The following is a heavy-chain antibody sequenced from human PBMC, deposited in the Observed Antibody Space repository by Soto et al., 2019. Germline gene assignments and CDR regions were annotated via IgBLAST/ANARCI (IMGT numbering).Heavy chain of an antibody. CDR2: IHPSGGST. D-gene: IGHD3-10*01. CDR3: ARVSDRFEY. J-gene: IGHJ4*02. CDR1: GYTFTSYY. V-gene: IGHV1-46*04. Sequence: ASVKVSCKASGYTFTSYYLHWVRQAPGQGLEWMGVIHPSGGSTTYAQVLQGRVTMTRDTSTSTVYMELSSIRSEDPAVYYCARVSDRFEYWGKGTLVTVSS.